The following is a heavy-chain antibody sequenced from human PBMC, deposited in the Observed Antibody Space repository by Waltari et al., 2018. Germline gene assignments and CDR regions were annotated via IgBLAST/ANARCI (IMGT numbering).Heavy chain of an antibody. CDR3: ARNRDGYNDY. CDR2: IYYSGGT. CDR1: GGSISSHY. J-gene: IGHJ4*02. V-gene: IGHV4-59*11. Sequence: QVQLQESGPGLVKPSETLSLTCTVSGGSISSHYWSWIRQPPGKGLEWIGWIYYSGGTNDNPCPESRVTISVDTSKDQWSLKLSSVTAADSAVYYCARNRDGYNDYWGQGTLVTVSS. D-gene: IGHD5-12*01.